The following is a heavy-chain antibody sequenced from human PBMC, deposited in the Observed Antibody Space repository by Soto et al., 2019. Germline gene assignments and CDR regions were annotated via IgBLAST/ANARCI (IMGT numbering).Heavy chain of an antibody. V-gene: IGHV1-69*04. D-gene: IGHD3-10*01. J-gene: IGHJ4*02. CDR2: IIPILGIA. CDR3: ARELFGELLSLDY. Sequence: SVNVSCKASGYTFTSYGISWVRQAPGQGLEWMGRIIPILGIANYAQKFQGRVTITADKSTSTAYMELSSLRSEDTAVYYCARELFGELLSLDYWGQGTLVTVSS. CDR1: GYTFTSYG.